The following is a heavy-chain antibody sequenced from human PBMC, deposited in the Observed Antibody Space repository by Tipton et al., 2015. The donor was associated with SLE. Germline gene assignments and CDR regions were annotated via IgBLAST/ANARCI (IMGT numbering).Heavy chain of an antibody. J-gene: IGHJ4*02. D-gene: IGHD3-3*02. Sequence: TLSLTCTVSGRSISSGGYYWSWIRQHPGKGLEWIGYIYDSGSASYNPSLKSRITISADTSKNQFSLKLSSVTAAGTAVYYCARDGGSISTYWGQGILVTVSS. CDR2: IYDSGSA. CDR1: GRSISSGGYY. V-gene: IGHV4-31*03. CDR3: ARDGGSISTY.